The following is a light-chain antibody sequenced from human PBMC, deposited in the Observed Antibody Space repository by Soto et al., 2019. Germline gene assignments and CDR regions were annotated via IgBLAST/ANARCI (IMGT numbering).Light chain of an antibody. CDR3: SSYTGSSTYV. CDR2: EVS. Sequence: QSVLAQPPSASGTPGQRVTISCSGSSSNIGSKTVNWYQQLPGTAPKLMIYEVSNRPSGVSNRFSGSKSGNTASLTISGLQAEDEADYYCSSYTGSSTYVFGTGTKVTVL. J-gene: IGLJ1*01. V-gene: IGLV1-44*01. CDR1: SSNIGSKT.